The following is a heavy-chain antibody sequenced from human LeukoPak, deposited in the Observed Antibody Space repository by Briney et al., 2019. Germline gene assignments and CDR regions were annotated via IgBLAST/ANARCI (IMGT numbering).Heavy chain of an antibody. CDR3: AIGYCRGGSCDDEPGDAFDI. D-gene: IGHD2-15*01. CDR2: IYPSGGST. Sequence: ASVKVSCKASGYTFTSYYIHWVRQAPGQGPEWMGIIYPSGGSTTYAQKFQGRVTMTRDMSTSTVYMELTSLRSEDTAVYYCAIGYCRGGSCDDEPGDAFDIWGQGTMVAVSS. J-gene: IGHJ3*02. V-gene: IGHV1-46*01. CDR1: GYTFTSYY.